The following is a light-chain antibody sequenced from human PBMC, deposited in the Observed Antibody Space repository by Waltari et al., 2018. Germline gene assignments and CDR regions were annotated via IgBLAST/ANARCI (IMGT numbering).Light chain of an antibody. V-gene: IGKV1-33*01. CDR2: DAT. J-gene: IGKJ4*01. CDR1: QDISNY. CDR3: QQDDNLPL. Sequence: DIQMTQSPSSLSASVGDRVTITCQASQDISNYLNWYQQKPGKAPKLLIYDATSLETGVPSRFSGSGSGTDFTFTSSSLQPEDIATYYCQQDDNLPLFGGGTKVEIK.